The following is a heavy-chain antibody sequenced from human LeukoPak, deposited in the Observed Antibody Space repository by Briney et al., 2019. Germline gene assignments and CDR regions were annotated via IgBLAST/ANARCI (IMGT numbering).Heavy chain of an antibody. CDR3: ARQNEPHVLRFLEGVYYFDY. D-gene: IGHD3-3*01. CDR2: INAGNGNT. Sequence: ASVKVSCKASGYTFTSYAMHWVRQAPGQRLEWMGWINAGNGNTKYSQKFQGRVTITRDTSASTAYMELSSLRSEDTAVYYCARQNEPHVLRFLEGVYYFDYWGQGTLVTVSS. CDR1: GYTFTSYA. V-gene: IGHV1-3*01. J-gene: IGHJ4*02.